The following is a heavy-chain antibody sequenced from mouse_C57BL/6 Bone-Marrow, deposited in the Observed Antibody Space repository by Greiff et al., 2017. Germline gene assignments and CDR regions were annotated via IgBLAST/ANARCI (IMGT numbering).Heavy chain of an antibody. V-gene: IGHV1-4*01. J-gene: IGHJ2*01. CDR2: INPSSGYT. CDR1: GYTFTSYT. Sequence: VHLVESGAELARPGASVKMSCKASGYTFTSYTMHWVKQRPGQGLEWIGYINPSSGYTKYNQTFKDKATLTADKSSSTTYMQLSSLTSEDSAVYYCARRRLRQVFDYWGQGTTLTVSS. CDR3: ARRRLRQVFDY. D-gene: IGHD2-4*01.